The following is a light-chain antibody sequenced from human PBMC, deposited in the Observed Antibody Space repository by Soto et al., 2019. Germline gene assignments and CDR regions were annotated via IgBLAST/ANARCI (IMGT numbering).Light chain of an antibody. CDR1: ANDIARYNY. Sequence: QSALTQPASVSGSPGQSVTISCIGTANDIARYNYVSWYQQHPGKAPKLMIYEVNKRPSGVPDRFSGSKSGNTASLTVSGLQAEDEADYYCSSYAGSSNVFGTGTKLTVL. CDR2: EVN. V-gene: IGLV2-8*01. J-gene: IGLJ1*01. CDR3: SSYAGSSNV.